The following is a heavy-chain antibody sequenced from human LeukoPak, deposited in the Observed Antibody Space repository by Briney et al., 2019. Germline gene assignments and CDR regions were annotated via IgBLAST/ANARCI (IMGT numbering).Heavy chain of an antibody. CDR3: ARDPDSTYYMDV. Sequence: PGGSLRLSCAASGFTFSSYSMNWVRQAPGKGLEWVSSISSSSSYIYYADSVKGRFTISRDNAKNSLYLQMNSLRAEDTAVYYCARDPDSTYYMDVWGKGTTVTVSS. V-gene: IGHV3-21*01. CDR2: ISSSSSYI. J-gene: IGHJ6*03. CDR1: GFTFSSYS.